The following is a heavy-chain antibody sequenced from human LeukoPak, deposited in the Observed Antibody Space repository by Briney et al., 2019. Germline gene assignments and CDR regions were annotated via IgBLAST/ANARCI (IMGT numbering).Heavy chain of an antibody. CDR2: IKSKTDGGTT. CDR3: TSLGSFDY. Sequence: GGSLRLSCAASGFTFSNSWMSWVRQAPGKGLEWVGCIKSKTDGGTTEYAAPVKGSITISRDDSKNTLYLQMNSLKTEDTAVYYCTSLGSFDYWGQGTLVTVSS. CDR1: GFTFSNSW. V-gene: IGHV3-15*01. J-gene: IGHJ4*02. D-gene: IGHD3-10*01.